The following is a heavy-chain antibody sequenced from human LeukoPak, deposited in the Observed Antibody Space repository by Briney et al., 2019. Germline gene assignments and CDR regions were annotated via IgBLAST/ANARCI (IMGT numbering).Heavy chain of an antibody. D-gene: IGHD2-21*02. Sequence: GGSLRLSCAASGFTFSSYSMNWVRQAPGKGLEWVPSISSSSSYIYYADSVKGRFTISRDNAKNSLYLQMNSLRAEDTAVYYCARGACGGDCYDFDYWGQGTLVTVSS. J-gene: IGHJ4*02. CDR3: ARGACGGDCYDFDY. V-gene: IGHV3-21*01. CDR2: ISSSSSYI. CDR1: GFTFSSYS.